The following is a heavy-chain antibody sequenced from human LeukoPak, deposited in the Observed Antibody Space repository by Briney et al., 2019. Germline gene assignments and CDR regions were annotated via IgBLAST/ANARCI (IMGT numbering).Heavy chain of an antibody. Sequence: GGSLRLSCTASGFTFSDYGMHWVRQPPGKGLEWVAIIWYDGSNKKYEDSVKGRFTISGDNSKNTLYLQMNSLRAEDTALYYCARGSSKAMVSFWFDPWGQGTLVTVSS. CDR3: ARGSSKAMVSFWFDP. CDR2: IWYDGSNK. D-gene: IGHD5-18*01. CDR1: GFTFSDYG. V-gene: IGHV3-33*01. J-gene: IGHJ5*02.